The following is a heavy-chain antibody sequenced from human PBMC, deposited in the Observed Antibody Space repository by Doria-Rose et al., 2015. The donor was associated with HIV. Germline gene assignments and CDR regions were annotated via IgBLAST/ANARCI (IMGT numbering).Heavy chain of an antibody. Sequence: SGFAFSTYWMSWVRQAPGKGLEWVANIKHDGSEKYYVDSLKGRITISRDNADNSLYLQVHSLRVEDTAVYYCARGGQFCSGTSYYGYHYYMDVWGKGTTVTVSS. CDR1: GFAFSTYW. CDR2: IKHDGSEK. CDR3: ARGGQFCSGTSYYGYHYYMDV. J-gene: IGHJ6*03. D-gene: IGHD2-15*01. V-gene: IGHV3-7*03.